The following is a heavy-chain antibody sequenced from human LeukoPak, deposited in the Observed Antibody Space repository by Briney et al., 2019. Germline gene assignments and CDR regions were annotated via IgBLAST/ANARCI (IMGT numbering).Heavy chain of an antibody. CDR1: GFTFTNAW. CDR2: IKSKADGETI. D-gene: IGHD3-22*01. Sequence: GGSLRLSCAASGFTFTNAWMNWVRQAPGKGLEWVGRIKSKADGETIDYAAPVKGRFTFSRDDSKNTAYLQMNSLKTEDTAVYYCTGDNFDSSVKFDYWGQGTLVTVSS. J-gene: IGHJ4*02. V-gene: IGHV3-15*07. CDR3: TGDNFDSSVKFDY.